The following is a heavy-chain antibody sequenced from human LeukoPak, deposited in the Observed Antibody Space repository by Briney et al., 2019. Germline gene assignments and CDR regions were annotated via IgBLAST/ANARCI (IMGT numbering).Heavy chain of an antibody. CDR1: GFTFSSYA. J-gene: IGHJ4*02. D-gene: IGHD5/OR15-5a*01. Sequence: PGGSLRLSCAASGFTFSSYAMHWVRQAPGKGLEWVAVISYDGSNKYYADSVKGRFTISRDNSKNTLYLQMNSLRAEDTAVYYCARTSSSVDFDYWGQGTLVTVSS. CDR3: ARTSSSVDFDY. V-gene: IGHV3-30*14. CDR2: ISYDGSNK.